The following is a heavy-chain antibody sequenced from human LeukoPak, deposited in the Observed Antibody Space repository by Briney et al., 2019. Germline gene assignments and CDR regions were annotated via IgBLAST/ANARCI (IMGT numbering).Heavy chain of an antibody. J-gene: IGHJ4*02. D-gene: IGHD6-6*01. V-gene: IGHV3-7*01. Sequence: GGSLRLSCAASGFTFSSYWMSWVRQAPGKGLELVANIKQDGSEKYYVDSVKGRFTISRDNAKNSLYLQMNSLRAEDTAVYYCARARGSSSFDYWGQGTLVTVSS. CDR2: IKQDGSEK. CDR3: ARARGSSSFDY. CDR1: GFTFSSYW.